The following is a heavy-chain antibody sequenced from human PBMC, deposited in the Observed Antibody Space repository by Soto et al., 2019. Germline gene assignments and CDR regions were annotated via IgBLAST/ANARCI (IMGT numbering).Heavy chain of an antibody. J-gene: IGHJ4*02. CDR3: ASIPPSAVGATTEVDY. CDR1: GFAVSSYS. Sequence: GGSLRLSCAASGFAVSSYSMHWVRQAPGKGLEWVAAMSFDGNSKYFADSVKGRFTISRDNAENTLYLLMNSLRAEDTALYYCASIPPSAVGATTEVDYWGQGTLVTVSS. CDR2: MSFDGNSK. D-gene: IGHD1-26*01. V-gene: IGHV3-30-3*01.